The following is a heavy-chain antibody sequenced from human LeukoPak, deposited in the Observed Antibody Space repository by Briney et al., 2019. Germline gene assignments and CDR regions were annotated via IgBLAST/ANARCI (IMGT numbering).Heavy chain of an antibody. CDR3: ARDRTPWYYDSSGYYDY. V-gene: IGHV3-23*01. CDR2: ISGSGGST. D-gene: IGHD3-22*01. J-gene: IGHJ4*02. Sequence: GGSLRLSCAASGFIFSSYAMSWVRQAPGKGLEWVSTISGSGGSTYYADSVKGRFTISRDNAKNSLYLQMNSLRAEDTAVYYCARDRTPWYYDSSGYYDYWGQGTLVTVSS. CDR1: GFIFSSYA.